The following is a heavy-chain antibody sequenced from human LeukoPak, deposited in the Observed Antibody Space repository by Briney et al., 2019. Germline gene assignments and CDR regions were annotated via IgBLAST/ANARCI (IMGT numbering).Heavy chain of an antibody. V-gene: IGHV4-61*02. D-gene: IGHD5-24*01. J-gene: IGHJ3*02. CDR3: ARDLEMATIKGFAFDI. CDR1: GGSISSGSYY. CDR2: IYTSGST. Sequence: SQTLSLTCTVSGGSISSGSYYWSWIRQPAGKGLEWIGRIYTSGSTNYNPSLKSRVTMSVDTSKNQFSLKLSSVTAADTAVYYCARDLEMATIKGFAFDIWGQGTMVTVSS.